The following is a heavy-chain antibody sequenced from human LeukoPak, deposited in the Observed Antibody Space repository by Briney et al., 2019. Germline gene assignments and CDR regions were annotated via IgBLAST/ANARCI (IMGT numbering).Heavy chain of an antibody. V-gene: IGHV4-61*02. CDR3: ARRGPSRQQLVRPSFDY. CDR1: GGSISSGSYY. D-gene: IGHD6-13*01. Sequence: PSETLSLTCTVSGGSISSGSYYWSWIRQPAGKGLEWIGRIYTSGSTNYNPSLKSRVTISVDTSKNQFSLKLSSVTAADTAVYYCARRGPSRQQLVRPSFDYWGQGTLVTVSS. J-gene: IGHJ4*02. CDR2: IYTSGST.